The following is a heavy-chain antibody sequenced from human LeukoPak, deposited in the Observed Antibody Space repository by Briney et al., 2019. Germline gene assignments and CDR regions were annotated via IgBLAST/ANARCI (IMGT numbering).Heavy chain of an antibody. J-gene: IGHJ4*02. CDR3: TREVWGSTFPDY. Sequence: NPPETLSLTCSVSGYSISSGYFWGWIRQPPGKRPEWIATTHHSGATYYNPSLKSRVTLSVDMSKNQVSLKLTSVTAADTAVYYCTREVWGSTFPDYWGQGTLVTVSS. V-gene: IGHV4-38-2*02. CDR2: THHSGAT. D-gene: IGHD7-27*01. CDR1: GYSISSGYF.